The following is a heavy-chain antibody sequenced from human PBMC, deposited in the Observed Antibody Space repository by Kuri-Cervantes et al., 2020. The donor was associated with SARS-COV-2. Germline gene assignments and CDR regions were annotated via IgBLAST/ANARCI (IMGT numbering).Heavy chain of an antibody. V-gene: IGHV3-30*18. CDR2: ISYDGSNK. D-gene: IGHD3-10*01. Sequence: GGSLRLSCAASGFTFSSYGMHWVRQAPGKGLEWVAVISYDGSNKYYADSVKGRFTISRDNSKNTLYLQMNSLRAEDTAVYYCAKDGVRGVIGYYYYYGMDVWAQGTSAT. CDR1: GFTFSSYG. J-gene: IGHJ6*02. CDR3: AKDGVRGVIGYYYYYGMDV.